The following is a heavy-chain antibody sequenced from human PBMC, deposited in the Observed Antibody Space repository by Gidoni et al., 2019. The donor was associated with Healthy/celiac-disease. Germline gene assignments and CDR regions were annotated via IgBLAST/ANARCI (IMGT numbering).Heavy chain of an antibody. Sequence: EVPLLESGGGLVQPWGSLRLSCAASGFTFSSYAMSWVRQAPGKGLEWVSAISGSGGSTYYADSVKGRFTISRENSKNTLYLQMNSLRAEDTAVYYCAKENPGLYGSALDYWGQGTLVTVSS. CDR1: GFTFSSYA. D-gene: IGHD3-10*01. CDR2: ISGSGGST. J-gene: IGHJ4*02. V-gene: IGHV3-23*01. CDR3: AKENPGLYGSALDY.